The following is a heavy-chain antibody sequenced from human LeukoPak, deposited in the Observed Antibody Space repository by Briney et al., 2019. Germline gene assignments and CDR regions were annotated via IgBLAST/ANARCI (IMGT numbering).Heavy chain of an antibody. CDR1: GGSFSGYY. D-gene: IGHD2-15*01. CDR3: ARVAARAFDI. Sequence: SETLSLTCSVYGGSFSGYYWSWIRQPPGKGLEWIGEINHSGSTNYNPSLKSRVTISVDRSKNQFSLKLSSVTAADTAVYYCARVAARAFDIWGQGTMVTVSS. J-gene: IGHJ3*02. V-gene: IGHV4-34*01. CDR2: INHSGST.